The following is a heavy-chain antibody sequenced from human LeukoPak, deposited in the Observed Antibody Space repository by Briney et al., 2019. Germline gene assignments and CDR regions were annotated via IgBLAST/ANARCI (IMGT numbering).Heavy chain of an antibody. V-gene: IGHV4-34*01. CDR2: INHSGST. CDR3: ARGWYYYGSGSPSLN. D-gene: IGHD3-10*01. Sequence: SERLSLTCAVYGGSFSGYYWSWIRQPPGKGLEWIGEINHSGSTNYNPSLKSRVTISVDTAKKQFSLKLSSVTAADTAVYYCARGWYYYGSGSPSLNWGQGTLVTVSS. J-gene: IGHJ4*02. CDR1: GGSFSGYY.